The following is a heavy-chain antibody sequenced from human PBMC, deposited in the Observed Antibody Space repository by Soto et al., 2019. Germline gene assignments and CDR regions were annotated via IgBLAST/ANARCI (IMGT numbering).Heavy chain of an antibody. V-gene: IGHV4-30-4*01. CDR1: GGSISSGDYY. D-gene: IGHD1-26*01. Sequence: QVQLQESGPGLVKPSQTLSLTCTVSGGSISSGDYYWSWIRQPPGKGLEWIGYIYYSGSTYYNPSLKSRVTISVDTSKNQFSLKLSYVTAADTAVYYCARDWAEDSGSQSWFDPWGQGTLVTVSS. CDR3: ARDWAEDSGSQSWFDP. J-gene: IGHJ5*02. CDR2: IYYSGST.